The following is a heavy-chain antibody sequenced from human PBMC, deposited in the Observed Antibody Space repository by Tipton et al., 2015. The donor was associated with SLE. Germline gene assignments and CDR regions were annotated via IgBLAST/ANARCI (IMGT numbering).Heavy chain of an antibody. Sequence: TLSLTCTVSGGSISSGAYSWSWIRQPPGKGLEWIASIFHSGSTYFNPSLKSRVTISVDTSKNQFSLDLSSVSAADTAVYYCARVVAAVDYYYYYMDVWGKGTTVTVSS. CDR3: ARVVAAVDYYYYYMDV. CDR1: GGSISSGAYS. D-gene: IGHD6-13*01. J-gene: IGHJ6*03. CDR2: IFHSGST. V-gene: IGHV4-30-2*01.